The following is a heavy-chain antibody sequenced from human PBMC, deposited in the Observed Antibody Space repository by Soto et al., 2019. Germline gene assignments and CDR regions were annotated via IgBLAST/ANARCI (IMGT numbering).Heavy chain of an antibody. V-gene: IGHV4-34*01. D-gene: IGHD2-15*01. CDR2: INHSGST. CDR1: GGSFSGYY. Sequence: SETLSLTCAVYGGSFSGYYWSWIRQPPGKGLEWIGEINHSGSTNYNPSLKSRVTISVDTSKNQFSLKLSSVTAADTAVYYCARAEGVVGVVAATPRSLDYWGQGTLVTVSS. CDR3: ARAEGVVGVVAATPRSLDY. J-gene: IGHJ4*02.